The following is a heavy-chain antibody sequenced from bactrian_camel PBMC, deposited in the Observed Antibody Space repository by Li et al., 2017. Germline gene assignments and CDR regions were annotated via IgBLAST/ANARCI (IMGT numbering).Heavy chain of an antibody. Sequence: VQLVESGGRSVQAGGSLRLSCAASSVYVKNVDCMAWFRQPPGMEREGVAVIEPDGDTTYSDSVKVRFTISKDNDKNTLYLQMNSLKPEDTGMYSCAADSRGHLPVAYARKWSWYEYRGQGTQVTVS. CDR1: VYVKNVDC. CDR2: IEPDGDT. J-gene: IGHJ4*01. D-gene: IGHD7*01. V-gene: IGHV3S53*01. CDR3: AADSRGHLPVAYARKWSWYEY.